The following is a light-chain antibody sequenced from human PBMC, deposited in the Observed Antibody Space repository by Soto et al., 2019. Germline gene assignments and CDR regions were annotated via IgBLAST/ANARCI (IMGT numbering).Light chain of an antibody. J-gene: IGKJ2*01. Sequence: EIVMTQSPDTLSVSPGERATLFCRASQSVGSNLAWYQQKPGQAPRLLMYGTSTRAIGIPARFSGSGSGTEFTLTISSLQSEDFAVYYCQQHDNWPPYAFGQGTKLESK. CDR3: QQHDNWPPYA. CDR1: QSVGSN. V-gene: IGKV3-15*01. CDR2: GTS.